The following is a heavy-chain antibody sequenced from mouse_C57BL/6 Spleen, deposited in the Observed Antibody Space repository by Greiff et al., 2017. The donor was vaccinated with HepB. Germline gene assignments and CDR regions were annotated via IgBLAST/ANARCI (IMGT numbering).Heavy chain of an antibody. J-gene: IGHJ2*01. D-gene: IGHD2-4*01. Sequence: VQLQQPGAELVRPGTSVKLSCKASGYTFTSYWMHWVKQRPGQGLEWIGVIDPSDSYTNYNQKFKGKATLTVDTSSSTAYMQLSSLTSEDSAVYYCARKGPYDYDGYYFDYWGQGTTLTVSS. CDR3: ARKGPYDYDGYYFDY. CDR2: IDPSDSYT. V-gene: IGHV1-59*01. CDR1: GYTFTSYW.